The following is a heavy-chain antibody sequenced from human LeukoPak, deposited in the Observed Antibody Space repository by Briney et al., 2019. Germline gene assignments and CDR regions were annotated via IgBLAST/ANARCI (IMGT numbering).Heavy chain of an antibody. CDR1: GFTFSTYW. J-gene: IGHJ1*01. CDR3: ARAPSEIGGYYPEYFRH. Sequence: GGSLRLSCAASGFTFSTYWMHWVRQAPGKGLVWVSRIKSDGSTNYADSVKGRFNISRGNAKNTLSLQMNRLRPEDTGVYYCARAPSEIGGYYPEYFRHWGQGTLVTVSS. CDR2: IKSDGST. V-gene: IGHV3-74*01. D-gene: IGHD3-3*01.